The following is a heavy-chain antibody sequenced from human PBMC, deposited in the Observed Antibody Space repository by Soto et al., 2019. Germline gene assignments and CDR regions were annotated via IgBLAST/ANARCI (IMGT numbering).Heavy chain of an antibody. CDR2: IIPILGIA. D-gene: IGHD4-17*01. J-gene: IGHJ6*03. CDR1: GGTFSSYT. CDR3: ARDLRGDYGDRYYYYYYMDV. Sequence: QVQLVQSGAEVKKPGSSVKVSCKASGGTFSSYTISWVRQAPGQGLEWMGRIIPILGIANYAQKFQGRVTITADKSTSTAYMELSSLRSEDTAVYYCARDLRGDYGDRYYYYYYMDVWGKGTTVVVSS. V-gene: IGHV1-69*08.